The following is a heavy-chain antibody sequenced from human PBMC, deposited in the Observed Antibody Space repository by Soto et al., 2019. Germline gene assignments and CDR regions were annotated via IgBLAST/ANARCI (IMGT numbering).Heavy chain of an antibody. Sequence: GASVKVSCKASGYTFTSYDMHWVRQAPGQRLEWMGWINAGSGNTKYSQKFQGRVTITRDTSASTAYMELSSLRSEDTAVYYCARPPYSSSSGGAPYYFDYWGQGTLVTVSS. V-gene: IGHV1-3*01. J-gene: IGHJ4*02. CDR2: INAGSGNT. D-gene: IGHD6-6*01. CDR1: GYTFTSYD. CDR3: ARPPYSSSSGGAPYYFDY.